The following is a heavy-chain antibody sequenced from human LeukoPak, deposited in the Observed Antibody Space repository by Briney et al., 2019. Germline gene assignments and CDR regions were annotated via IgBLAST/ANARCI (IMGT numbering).Heavy chain of an antibody. V-gene: IGHV1-69*13. D-gene: IGHD2-2*01. J-gene: IGHJ6*02. CDR1: GGTFSSYA. Sequence: SVKVSCKASGGTFSSYAISWVRQAPGQGLEWMGGIIPIFGTANYAQKFQGRVTITADESTSSAYMELSSLRSEDTAVYYCASQDIVVVPAATYEVEYYYGMDVWGQGTTVTVSS. CDR3: ASQDIVVVPAATYEVEYYYGMDV. CDR2: IIPIFGTA.